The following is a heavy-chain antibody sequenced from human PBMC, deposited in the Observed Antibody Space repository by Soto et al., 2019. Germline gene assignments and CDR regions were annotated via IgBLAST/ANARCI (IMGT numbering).Heavy chain of an antibody. V-gene: IGHV3-23*01. D-gene: IGHD5-18*01. CDR1: GFTFSSYA. CDR2: ISGSGGST. Sequence: EAQLLESGGGLEHPGGSLRLSCTASGFTFSSYAMSWVRQAPGKGLEWVSGISGSGGSTYYADSVKGRFTISRDNSKNTLYLQMSILRAEDTAVYYCAKGYDLSGYSRMDVWGQGTTVTVSS. CDR3: AKGYDLSGYSRMDV. J-gene: IGHJ6*02.